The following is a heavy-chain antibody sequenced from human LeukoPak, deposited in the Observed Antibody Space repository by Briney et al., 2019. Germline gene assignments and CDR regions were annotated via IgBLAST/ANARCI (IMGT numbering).Heavy chain of an antibody. V-gene: IGHV4-59*01. CDR1: GGSISSYY. J-gene: IGHJ4*02. D-gene: IGHD1-26*01. CDR2: IYYSGST. Sequence: PSETLSLTCTVSGGSISSYYWSWIRQPPGKGLEWIRYIYYSGSTNYNPSLKSRVTISVDTSKNQFSLKLSSVTAADTAVYYCARHLRAGSPLFDYWGQGALVTVSS. CDR3: ARHLRAGSPLFDY.